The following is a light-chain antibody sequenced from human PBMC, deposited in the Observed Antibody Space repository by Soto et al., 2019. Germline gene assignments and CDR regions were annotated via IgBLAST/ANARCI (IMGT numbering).Light chain of an antibody. CDR2: DNI. Sequence: QSVLTQPPSVSAAPGQTVTISCSGSNSNIGTKNVCWYQQLPGTAPKLLIYDNIKRPSGIPDRFSASKSGTSATLAITVLQTGDEADYYCGTWDSSLSGGVFGGGTKLTVL. V-gene: IGLV1-51*01. CDR1: NSNIGTKN. J-gene: IGLJ2*01. CDR3: GTWDSSLSGGV.